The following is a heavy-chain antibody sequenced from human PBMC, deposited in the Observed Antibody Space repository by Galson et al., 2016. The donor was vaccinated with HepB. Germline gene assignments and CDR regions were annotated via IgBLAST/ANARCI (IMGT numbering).Heavy chain of an antibody. J-gene: IGHJ6*02. CDR3: ARGSYDALTGYHYALEV. Sequence: SVKVSCKASGYPFTSFDVYWVRQASGQGLEWMGWMNPNSANTGYAQRFQGRVTMTRNNSISTAYMELRSLRSYDTAIYYCARGSYDALTGYHYALEVWGQGTTVIVSS. D-gene: IGHD3-9*01. V-gene: IGHV1-8*01. CDR2: MNPNSANT. CDR1: GYPFTSFD.